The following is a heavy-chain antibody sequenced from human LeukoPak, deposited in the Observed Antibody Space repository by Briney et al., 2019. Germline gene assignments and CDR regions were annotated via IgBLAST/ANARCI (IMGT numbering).Heavy chain of an antibody. CDR3: AREAASIVATIEAAFDI. Sequence: GGSLRLSRAASGFTFSDHYMDWVRQAPGKGLEWVGRTRNKANSYTTEYAACVKGRFTISRDDSKNSLYLQMNSLKTEDTAVYYCAREAASIVATIEAAFDIWGQGTMVTVSS. D-gene: IGHD5-12*01. J-gene: IGHJ3*02. CDR2: TRNKANSYTT. V-gene: IGHV3-72*01. CDR1: GFTFSDHY.